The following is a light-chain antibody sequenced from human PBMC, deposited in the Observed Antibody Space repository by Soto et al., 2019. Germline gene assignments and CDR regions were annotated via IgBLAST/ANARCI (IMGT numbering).Light chain of an antibody. Sequence: EIVMTQSPATLSVSPGDGATLSCRASQSLSDTLAWYQQKPGQAPRLLIYGASTRAPGFPARFSGSGSGTDFTLTISSLQSEDFAVYYCQQYNNWPWTFGQGTKVDIK. CDR1: QSLSDT. J-gene: IGKJ1*01. V-gene: IGKV3-15*01. CDR2: GAS. CDR3: QQYNNWPWT.